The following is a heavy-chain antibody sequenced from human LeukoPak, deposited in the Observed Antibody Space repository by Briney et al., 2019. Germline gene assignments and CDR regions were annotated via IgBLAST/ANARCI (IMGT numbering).Heavy chain of an antibody. CDR3: ARQTGSGLFILP. Sequence: PSETLSITCTVSCVSISSSNSYWGWIRQPPGKGLEWIGSIYYSGNTYYNASLKSQVSISIDTSKNQFSLRLTSVTAADTAVYYCARQTGSGLFILPGGQGTLVTVSS. CDR2: IYYSGNT. CDR1: CVSISSSNSY. V-gene: IGHV4-39*01. J-gene: IGHJ4*02. D-gene: IGHD3/OR15-3a*01.